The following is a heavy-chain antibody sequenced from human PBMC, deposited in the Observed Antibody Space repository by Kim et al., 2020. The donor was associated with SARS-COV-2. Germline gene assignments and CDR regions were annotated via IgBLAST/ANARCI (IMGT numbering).Heavy chain of an antibody. J-gene: IGHJ4*02. D-gene: IGHD3-10*01. V-gene: IGHV4-39*07. CDR3: ARGTYYYGSGSQRLYYFDY. CDR1: GGSISSSGYY. CDR2: IYYSGST. Sequence: SETLSLTCTVSGGSISSSGYYWGWIRQPPGEGLEWLGSIYYSGSTYYNPSLKSRVTTSVDTSKNQFSLKVRSVTAADTAVYYCARGTYYYGSGSQRLYYFDYWGQGTLVTVSS.